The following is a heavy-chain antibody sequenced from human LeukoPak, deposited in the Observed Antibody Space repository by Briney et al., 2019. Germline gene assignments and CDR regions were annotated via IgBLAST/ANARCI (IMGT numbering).Heavy chain of an antibody. CDR1: AFTFSSYG. V-gene: IGHV3-23*01. CDR2: ISGDGRDI. J-gene: IGHJ3*02. D-gene: IGHD4-17*01. Sequence: SGGSLRLSCAASAFTFSSYGMSWVRQAPGKGLEWVSAISGDGRDIFYADAVKGRFTISRDNAKNTLYLQMNSLRAEDTAVYYCARCHWDYEAFDIWGQGTMVTVSS. CDR3: ARCHWDYEAFDI.